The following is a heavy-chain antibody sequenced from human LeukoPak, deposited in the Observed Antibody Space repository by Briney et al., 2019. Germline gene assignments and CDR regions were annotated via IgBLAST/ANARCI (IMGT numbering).Heavy chain of an antibody. V-gene: IGHV3-33*01. CDR1: GFTFSSYG. D-gene: IGHD2-2*01. Sequence: PGGSLRLSCAASGFTFSSYGMHWVRQAPGEGLEWVAVIWYDGSNKYYADSVKGRFTISRDNSKNTLYLQMNSLRAEDTAVYYCARGRVWGYCSSTSCYQPTDYWGQGTLVTVSS. J-gene: IGHJ4*02. CDR3: ARGRVWGYCSSTSCYQPTDY. CDR2: IWYDGSNK.